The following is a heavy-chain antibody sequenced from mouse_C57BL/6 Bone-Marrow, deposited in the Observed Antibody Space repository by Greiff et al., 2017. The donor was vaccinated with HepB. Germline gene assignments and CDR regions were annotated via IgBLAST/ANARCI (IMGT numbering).Heavy chain of an antibody. CDR3: ARRRDDYDAAYAMDY. Sequence: EVKVVESGGGLVKPGGSLKLSCAASGFTFSDYGMHWVRQAPEKGLEWVAYISSGSSTIYYADTVKGRFTISRDNAKNTLFLQMTSLRSEDTAMYYCARRRDDYDAAYAMDYWGQGTSVTVSS. V-gene: IGHV5-17*01. CDR1: GFTFSDYG. D-gene: IGHD2-4*01. CDR2: ISSGSSTI. J-gene: IGHJ4*01.